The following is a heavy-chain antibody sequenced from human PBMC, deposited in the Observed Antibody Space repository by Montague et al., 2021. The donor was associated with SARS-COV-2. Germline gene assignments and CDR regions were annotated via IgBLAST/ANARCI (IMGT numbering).Heavy chain of an antibody. CDR3: ARPLVRGVPKAFDI. Sequence: SETLSLTCTVSGGSITRNYYWGWIRQPPSKGLEWVGNIYYSGTTXTNPXXXSRVTISVDASKNQFSLNLTSVTAAATAVYYCARPLVRGVPKAFDIWGQGALVIVSS. J-gene: IGHJ3*02. CDR1: GGSITRNYY. V-gene: IGHV4-39*01. CDR2: IYYSGTT. D-gene: IGHD3-10*01.